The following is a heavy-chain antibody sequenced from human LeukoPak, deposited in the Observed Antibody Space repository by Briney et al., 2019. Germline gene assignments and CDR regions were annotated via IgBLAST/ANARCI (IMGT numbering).Heavy chain of an antibody. J-gene: IGHJ4*02. Sequence: GGSLRLSCAASGFIFTDYWMYWVSQAPGKGLAWVANIKEDGSEKNYVDSVNGRFTISRDNAKNSVYLQMNSLRAEDTAVYYCAKDEMARTNSYWGQGTLVTVSS. CDR2: IKEDGSEK. D-gene: IGHD1-1*01. CDR1: GFIFTDYW. V-gene: IGHV3-7*03. CDR3: AKDEMARTNSY.